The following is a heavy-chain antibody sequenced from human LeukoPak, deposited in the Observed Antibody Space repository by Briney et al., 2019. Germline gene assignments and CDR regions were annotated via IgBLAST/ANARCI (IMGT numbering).Heavy chain of an antibody. CDR1: GGTFSSYA. V-gene: IGHV1-2*02. CDR3: ARVNLGYCSGGSCLSAFDI. D-gene: IGHD2-15*01. CDR2: IIPNSGGT. Sequence: ASVKVSCKASGGTFSSYAISWVRQAPGQGLEWMGGIIPNSGGTNYAQKFQGRVTMTRDTSISTAYMELSRLRSDDTAVYYCARVNLGYCSGGSCLSAFDIWGQGTMVTVSS. J-gene: IGHJ3*02.